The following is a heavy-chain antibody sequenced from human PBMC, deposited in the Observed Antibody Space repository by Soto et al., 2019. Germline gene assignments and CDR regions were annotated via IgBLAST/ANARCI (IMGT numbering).Heavy chain of an antibody. CDR2: IYYSGST. CDR1: GLSISSGIYY. Sequence: SETLSLTCIVSGLSISSGIYYWGWVRQPPGKGLEWIGSIYYSGSTYYNPSLKSRVTISVDTSKNQFSLKLSSVTAADTPVYYCARHDSRMGIVVVVAATGYFDYWGQGTLVTVSS. J-gene: IGHJ4*02. CDR3: ARHDSRMGIVVVVAATGYFDY. D-gene: IGHD2-15*01. V-gene: IGHV4-39*01.